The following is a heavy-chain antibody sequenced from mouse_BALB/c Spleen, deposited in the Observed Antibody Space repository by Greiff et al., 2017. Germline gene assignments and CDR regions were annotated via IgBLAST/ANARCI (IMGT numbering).Heavy chain of an antibody. V-gene: IGHV1-14*01. CDR3: ARGGDGAWFAY. J-gene: IGHJ3*01. CDR1: GYTFTSYV. Sequence: VQLKQSGPELVKPGASVKMSCKASGYTFTSYVMHWVKQKPGQGLEWIGYINPYNDGTKYNEKFKGKATLTSDKSSSTAYMELSSLTSEDSAVYYCARGGDGAWFAYWGQGTLVTVSA. CDR2: INPYNDGT. D-gene: IGHD2-3*01.